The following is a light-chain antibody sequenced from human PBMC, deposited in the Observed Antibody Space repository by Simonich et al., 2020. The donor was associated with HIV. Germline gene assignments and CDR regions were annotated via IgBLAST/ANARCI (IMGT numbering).Light chain of an antibody. Sequence: QSALTQTASVSGSPGQSITISCTGTSRDFGTYNLVSWYQQHPGEAPKLLIYEGSKRPSGVSHRLSASMSGNTASLTISGLQAEDEADYYCCSYAGSSTWMFGGGTKLTVL. CDR1: SRDFGTYNL. V-gene: IGLV2-23*01. J-gene: IGLJ3*02. CDR2: EGS. CDR3: CSYAGSSTWM.